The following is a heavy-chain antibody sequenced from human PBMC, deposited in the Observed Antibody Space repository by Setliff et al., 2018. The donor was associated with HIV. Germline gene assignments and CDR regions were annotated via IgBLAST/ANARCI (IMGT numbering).Heavy chain of an antibody. J-gene: IGHJ4*02. CDR2: MNPSTGGT. D-gene: IGHD5-18*01. CDR3: ARDAGYSYGPTSRNFDQ. Sequence: ASVKVSCKASGYSFTGYYMHWVRQAPGQGLEWMGWMNPSTGGTRFAQEFQGRVTMTRDTSISTAYMEVSSLRSDDTAVYYCARDAGYSYGPTSRNFDQWGQGTLVTVSS. V-gene: IGHV1-2*02. CDR1: GYSFTGYY.